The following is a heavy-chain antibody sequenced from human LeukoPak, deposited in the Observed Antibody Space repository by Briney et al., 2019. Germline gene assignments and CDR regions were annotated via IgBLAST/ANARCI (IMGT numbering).Heavy chain of an antibody. V-gene: IGHV3-30*02. J-gene: IGHJ2*01. CDR2: IRDDGGNK. Sequence: GGSLRLSCAASGFTFATYGMHWVRQAPGKGLEWVAFIRDDGGNKYYTHSVKGRFTISRDNSKNMVYLQMSSLRAEDTALYYCAKTAKISYWYFDLWGRGTLVTVSS. CDR3: AKTAKISYWYFDL. CDR1: GFTFATYG.